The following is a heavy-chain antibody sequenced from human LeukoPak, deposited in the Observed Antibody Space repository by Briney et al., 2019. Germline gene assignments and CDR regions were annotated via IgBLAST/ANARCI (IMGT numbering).Heavy chain of an antibody. CDR2: INHSGST. D-gene: IGHD4-23*01. Sequence: SETLSLTCAVYGESFSGYYWSWIRQPPGKGLEWIGEINHSGSTNYNPSLKSRVTISIDTSKNQFSLKLSSVTAADTAVYYCARESTVVTPPYNWFDPWGQGTLVTVSS. CDR1: GESFSGYY. V-gene: IGHV4-34*01. CDR3: ARESTVVTPPYNWFDP. J-gene: IGHJ5*02.